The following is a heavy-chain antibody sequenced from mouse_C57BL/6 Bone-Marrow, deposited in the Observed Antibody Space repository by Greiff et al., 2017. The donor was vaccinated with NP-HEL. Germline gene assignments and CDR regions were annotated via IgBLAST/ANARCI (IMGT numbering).Heavy chain of an antibody. CDR2: ISDGGSYT. V-gene: IGHV5-4*01. J-gene: IGHJ3*01. CDR3: ARDRSTMVTPFAY. CDR1: GFTFSSYA. Sequence: EVKVVESGGGLVKPGGSLKLSCAASGFTFSSYAMSWVRQTPEKRLEWVATISDGGSYTYYPDNVKGRFTISRDNAKNNLYLQMSHLKSEDTAMYYCARDRSTMVTPFAYWGQGTLVTVSA. D-gene: IGHD2-2*01.